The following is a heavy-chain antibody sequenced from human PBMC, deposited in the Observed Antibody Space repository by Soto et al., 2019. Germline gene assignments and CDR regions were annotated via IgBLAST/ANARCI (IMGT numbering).Heavy chain of an antibody. CDR2: IRVDGSNE. CDR1: GGIFHGYG. D-gene: IGHD2-15*01. CDR3: ARDGIGGSVFRGYLDY. Sequence: ESGGGVVQPGTSLRLSCAVPGGIFHGYGMHWVRQAPGKGLEWVAIIRVDGSNEEYADSVKGRFTISRDNSKNTLYLQMNTLGAEDAAVYYCARDGIGGSVFRGYLDYWGRGTVVTVSS. J-gene: IGHJ4*02. V-gene: IGHV3-33*01.